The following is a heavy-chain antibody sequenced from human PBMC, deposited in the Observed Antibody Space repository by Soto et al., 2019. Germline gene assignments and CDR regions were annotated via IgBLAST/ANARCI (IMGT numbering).Heavy chain of an antibody. CDR3: ARQGPASILNTWFDP. D-gene: IGHD2-2*01. J-gene: IGHJ5*02. V-gene: IGHV4-59*01. CDR1: GGSISSYY. CDR2: IYYSGST. Sequence: XATLSLTCTVSGGSISSYYWSWIRQPPGKGLEWIGYIYYSGSTNYNPSLKSRATISLDTSKNQFSLKLSSVTAADTAVYYCARQGPASILNTWFDPWGQGTLVTVSS.